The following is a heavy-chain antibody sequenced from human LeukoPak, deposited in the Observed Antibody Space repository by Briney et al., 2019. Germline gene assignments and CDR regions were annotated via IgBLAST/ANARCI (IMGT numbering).Heavy chain of an antibody. D-gene: IGHD3-16*01. CDR2: VDYNGAT. CDR3: ARGYYEPFDY. CDR1: GASISNDH. Sequence: SETLSLTCAVSGASISNDHWNWIRQFPGKGLEWIGNVDYNGATKYNPSLQSRVTISLDTFNNQFSLTLTSLTAADAALYFCARGYYEPFDYWGQGRLVTVSS. V-gene: IGHV4-59*01. J-gene: IGHJ4*02.